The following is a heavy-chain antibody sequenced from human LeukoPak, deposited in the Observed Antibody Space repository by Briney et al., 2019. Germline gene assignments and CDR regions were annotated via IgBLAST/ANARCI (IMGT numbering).Heavy chain of an antibody. CDR1: GGSISSHY. J-gene: IGHJ5*02. D-gene: IGHD3-16*02. CDR2: IYYSGST. Sequence: SETPSLTCTVSGGSISSHYWSWIRQPPGKGLEWIGYIYYSGSTNYNPSLKSRVTISVDTSKNQFSLKLSSVTAADTAVYYCARGPGIMITFGGVIVKWGFDPWGQGTLVTVSS. CDR3: ARGPGIMITFGGVIVKWGFDP. V-gene: IGHV4-59*11.